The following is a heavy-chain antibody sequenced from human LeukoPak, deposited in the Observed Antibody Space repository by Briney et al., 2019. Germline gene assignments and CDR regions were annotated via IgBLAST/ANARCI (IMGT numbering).Heavy chain of an antibody. D-gene: IGHD3-3*01. CDR1: GFTFSSYS. Sequence: PGGSLRLSCAASGFTFSSYSMNWVRQAPGKGLVWVSRIHSDGSSISYVDSVKGRFTISRDNAKNTLYLQMNSLRAEDTAVYYCVRGHTYYDFWSGYYKGNAFDIWGQGTMVTVSS. CDR2: IHSDGSSI. V-gene: IGHV3-74*01. J-gene: IGHJ3*02. CDR3: VRGHTYYDFWSGYYKGNAFDI.